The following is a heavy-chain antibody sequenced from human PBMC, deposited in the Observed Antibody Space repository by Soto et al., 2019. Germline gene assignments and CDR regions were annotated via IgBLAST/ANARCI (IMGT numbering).Heavy chain of an antibody. CDR2: ITSSGSTT. Sequence: QVQLVESGGALVNPEGSLSLSFEASGSPLSDYNMSWTAKAPGKGLEWVSSITSSGSTTYYTDSVKGRFTISRDNAKNSLYLQMNSLRAEDTAVYYCARERYSYGPYYFDYWGQGTLVTVSS. CDR1: GSPLSDYN. J-gene: IGHJ4*02. V-gene: IGHV3-11*01. CDR3: ARERYSYGPYYFDY. D-gene: IGHD5-18*01.